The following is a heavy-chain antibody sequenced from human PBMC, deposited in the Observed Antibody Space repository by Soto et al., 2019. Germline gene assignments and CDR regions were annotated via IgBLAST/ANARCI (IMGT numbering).Heavy chain of an antibody. J-gene: IGHJ4*02. CDR3: AKDVNYDMLAGYYYY. D-gene: IGHD3-9*01. CDR1: DFTLSNYG. CDR2: IRGSDGST. Sequence: EVQLLESGGGLVQPRGSLRLSCAASDFTLSNYGMTWVRQAPGKGLEWVSTIRGSDGSTYYADAVKGRFTISRDNSKNTLYLQMNSLTADDTAVYYCAKDVNYDMLAGYYYYWGQGTLVIVSS. V-gene: IGHV3-23*01.